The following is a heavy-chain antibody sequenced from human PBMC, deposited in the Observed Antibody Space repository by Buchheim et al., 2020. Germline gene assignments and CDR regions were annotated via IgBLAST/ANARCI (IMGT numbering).Heavy chain of an antibody. D-gene: IGHD5-18*01. J-gene: IGHJ6*02. CDR3: ARDQNTAMYLASMDV. CDR1: GFTFSSHG. Sequence: QVQLVESGGGVVQPGRSLRLSCAASGFTFSSHGMHWVRQAPGKGLEWVAVIWYDGSNKYYADSVKGRFTISRANSKNTLYVQMNSLRAEDTAVYYCARDQNTAMYLASMDVWGQGTT. V-gene: IGHV3-33*01. CDR2: IWYDGSNK.